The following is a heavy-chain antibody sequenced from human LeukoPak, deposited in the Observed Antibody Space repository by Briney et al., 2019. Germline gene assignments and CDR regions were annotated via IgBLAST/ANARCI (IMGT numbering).Heavy chain of an antibody. CDR1: GYTFTNYA. Sequence: ASVKVSCKASGYTFTNYAMNWVRQAPGQGLEWLGWINTNTGNPMYAQGFTGRFVFSLDTSVSTAYLQISSLKAEDSAMYYRARGHDGDLDYWGQGTLVTVSS. D-gene: IGHD4-17*01. V-gene: IGHV7-4-1*02. J-gene: IGHJ4*02. CDR3: ARGHDGDLDY. CDR2: INTNTGNP.